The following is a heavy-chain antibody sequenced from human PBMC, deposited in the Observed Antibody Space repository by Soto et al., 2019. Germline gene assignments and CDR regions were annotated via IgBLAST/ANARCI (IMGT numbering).Heavy chain of an antibody. CDR3: ARQMRGPIPYCGWLSPVTS. Sequence: SETLSLTCTVSGGSVSDYYCSWVRQPPGKGLEWIGYMYTSATTYYNSSLKSRVTISVDVSKNQFSMRLTSVTAADAAVYFCARQMRGPIPYCGWLSPVTSWGQGTQVTVSS. V-gene: IGHV4-4*09. J-gene: IGHJ4*02. CDR1: GGSVSDYY. D-gene: IGHD2-21*01. CDR2: MYTSATT.